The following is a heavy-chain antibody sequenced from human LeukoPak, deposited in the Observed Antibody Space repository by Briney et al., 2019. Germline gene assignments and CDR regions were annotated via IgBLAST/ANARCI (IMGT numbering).Heavy chain of an antibody. CDR1: GFPVSSKY. CDR3: ARVGYYYDSSGYPY. V-gene: IGHV3-53*01. CDR2: IYSGGST. J-gene: IGHJ4*02. Sequence: PGGSLRLSCAAPGFPVSSKYMSWVRQAPGKGLGWGSVIYSGGSTYYADSVKGRFTISRDNSKNTLYLQMNSLRAEDTAVYYCARVGYYYDSSGYPYWGQGTLVTVSS. D-gene: IGHD3-22*01.